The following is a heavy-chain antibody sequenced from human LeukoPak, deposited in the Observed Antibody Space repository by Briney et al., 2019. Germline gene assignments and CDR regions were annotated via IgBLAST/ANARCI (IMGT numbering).Heavy chain of an antibody. CDR3: AIGSYCSGGSCYPLFDY. J-gene: IGHJ4*02. D-gene: IGHD2-15*01. Sequence: GGSLRLSCAASGFTVNNNYMNWVRQAPGKGLEWVSGIYGTGSTYYADSVKGRFTISRDSSKNTLYLQMNSLRAEDTAVYYCAIGSYCSGGSCYPLFDYWGRGTLVTVSP. CDR2: IYGTGST. V-gene: IGHV3-53*01. CDR1: GFTVNNNY.